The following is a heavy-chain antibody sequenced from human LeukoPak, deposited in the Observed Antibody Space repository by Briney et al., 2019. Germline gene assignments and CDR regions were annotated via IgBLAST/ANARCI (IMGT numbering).Heavy chain of an antibody. CDR3: ARDLGTSSGWIPDAFDI. CDR2: INTNTGNP. D-gene: IGHD6-19*01. J-gene: IGHJ3*02. Sequence: ASVKVSCKASGYTFTSYGISWVRQAPGQGLEWMGWINTNTGNPTYVQGFTGRFVFSLDTSVSTAYLQISSLKAEDTAVYYCARDLGTSSGWIPDAFDIWGQGTMVTVSS. V-gene: IGHV7-4-1*02. CDR1: GYTFTSYG.